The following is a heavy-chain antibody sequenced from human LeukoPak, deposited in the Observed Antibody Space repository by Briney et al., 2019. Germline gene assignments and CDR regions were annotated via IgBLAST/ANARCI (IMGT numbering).Heavy chain of an antibody. CDR1: GYSISSGYY. J-gene: IGHJ4*02. V-gene: IGHV4-31*03. Sequence: SETLSLTCTVSGYSISSGYYWGWIRQHPGKGLEWIGYIYYSGSTYYNPSLKSRVTISVDTSKNQFSLKLSSVTAADTAVYYCARNNRNTAMAYFDYWGQGTLVTVSS. CDR2: IYYSGST. D-gene: IGHD5-18*01. CDR3: ARNNRNTAMAYFDY.